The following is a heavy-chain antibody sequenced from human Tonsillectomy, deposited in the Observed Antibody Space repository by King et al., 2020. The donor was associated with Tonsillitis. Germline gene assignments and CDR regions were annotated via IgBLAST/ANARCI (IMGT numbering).Heavy chain of an antibody. CDR2: VYYSVST. J-gene: IGHJ6*03. CDR1: SGSISSASYY. V-gene: IGHV4-39*01. CDR3: AGIQWLANYYYYYMDV. Sequence: QLQLQESGPGLVKPSETLSLTCTVSSGSISSASYYWGWIRLPPGMGLEWIGSVYYSVSTYYNPSLKSRVTISVDTSKNQFSLKLSTVTAAATAVYYCAGIQWLANYYYYYMDVWGKGTTVTVSS. D-gene: IGHD6-19*01.